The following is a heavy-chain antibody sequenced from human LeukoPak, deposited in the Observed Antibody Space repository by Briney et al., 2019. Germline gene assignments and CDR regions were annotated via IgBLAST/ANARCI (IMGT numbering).Heavy chain of an antibody. J-gene: IGHJ4*02. V-gene: IGHV3-53*01. CDR1: GFTVSSNY. CDR2: IYSGGST. CDR3: ARAPYYYDSSGYYYYFDY. D-gene: IGHD3-22*01. Sequence: GGSLRLSCAASGFTVSSNYMSWVRQAPGKGLEWVGVIYSGGSTYSADSVKGRFTITRDNSKNTLYLQMNSLRAEGTAVYYCARAPYYYDSSGYYYYFDYWGQGTLVTVSS.